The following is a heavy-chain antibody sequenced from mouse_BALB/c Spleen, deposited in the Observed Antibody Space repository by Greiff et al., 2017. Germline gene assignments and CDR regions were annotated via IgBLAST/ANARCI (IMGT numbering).Heavy chain of an antibody. CDR2: IDPANGNT. J-gene: IGHJ3*01. V-gene: IGHV14-3*02. D-gene: IGHD2-4*01. Sequence: VQLQQSGAELVKPGASVKLSCTASGFNIKDTYMHWVKQRPEQGLEWIGRIDPANGNTKYDPKFQGKATITADTSSNTAYLQLSSLTSEDTAVYYCAPSTMTLWFAYWGQGTLVTVSA. CDR1: GFNIKDTY. CDR3: APSTMTLWFAY.